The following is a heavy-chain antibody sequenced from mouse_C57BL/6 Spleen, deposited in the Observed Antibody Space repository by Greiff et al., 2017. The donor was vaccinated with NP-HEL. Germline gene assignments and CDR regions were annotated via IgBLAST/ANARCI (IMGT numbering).Heavy chain of an antibody. J-gene: IGHJ3*01. V-gene: IGHV1-85*01. CDR1: GYTFTSYD. CDR2: IYPRDGST. D-gene: IGHD1-1*01. CDR3: ARSHYYGSSPWFAY. Sequence: VQLQQSGPELVKPGASVKLSCKASGYTFTSYDINWVKQRPGEGLEWIGWIYPRDGSTQYNEKFKGKATLTVDKSSSTAYMALHSLTSEDSAVYFCARSHYYGSSPWFAYWGQGTLVTVSA.